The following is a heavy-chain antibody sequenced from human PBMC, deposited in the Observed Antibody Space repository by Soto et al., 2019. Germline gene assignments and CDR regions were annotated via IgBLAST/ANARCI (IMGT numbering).Heavy chain of an antibody. D-gene: IGHD3-22*01. Sequence: GGSLRLSCEVAGLTFRNYGMHWVRQAPGKGPEWVAMIYNDGSNKEYADSVKGRFTISRHNSKSTLFLQMNSLRVADTAVYFCASDGAAVVATFHSWGQGT. V-gene: IGHV3-33*01. CDR2: IYNDGSNK. CDR3: ASDGAAVVATFHS. J-gene: IGHJ4*02. CDR1: GLTFRNYG.